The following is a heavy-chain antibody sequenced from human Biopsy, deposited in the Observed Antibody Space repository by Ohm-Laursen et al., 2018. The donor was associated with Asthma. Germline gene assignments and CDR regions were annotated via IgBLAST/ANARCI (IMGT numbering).Heavy chain of an antibody. V-gene: IGHV4-39*01. Sequence: SDTLSLTCSLSSGSGGYMRSGNYYWGWIRQPPGKGLEWIGSIYYSGTTYYNPSLESRVTVSADTSKNQFSLKRTSVTAADTAVYYCVRGSSSWHHGAFRYYYGLDVWGQETTATVSS. J-gene: IGHJ6*02. D-gene: IGHD6-13*01. CDR3: VRGSSSWHHGAFRYYYGLDV. CDR1: SGSGGYMRSGNYY. CDR2: IYYSGTT.